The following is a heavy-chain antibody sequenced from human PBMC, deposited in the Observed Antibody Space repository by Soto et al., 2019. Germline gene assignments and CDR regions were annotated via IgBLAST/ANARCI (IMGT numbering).Heavy chain of an antibody. CDR3: ARETRYCSGGSCYNYYGMDV. Sequence: QVQLVQSGAEVKKPGSSVKVSCKASGGTFSSYTISWVRQAPGQGLEWMGRIIPILGIANYAQKFQGRVTSTADKSPSTAYMELSSRRSEDTAVDYCARETRYCSGGSCYNYYGMDVWGQGTTVTVSS. V-gene: IGHV1-69*08. CDR1: GGTFSSYT. CDR2: IIPILGIA. J-gene: IGHJ6*02. D-gene: IGHD2-15*01.